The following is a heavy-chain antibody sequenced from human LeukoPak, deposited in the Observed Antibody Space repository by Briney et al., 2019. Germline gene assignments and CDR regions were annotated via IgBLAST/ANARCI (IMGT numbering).Heavy chain of an antibody. CDR2: ISYDGSNK. CDR1: GFTFSSYA. Sequence: GGSLRLSCAASGFTFSSYAMHWVRQAPGKGLEWVAVISYDGSNKYYADSVKGRFTISRDNSKNTLYLQMNSLRAEDTAVYYCARDHSDNYLEYWGQGTLVTVSS. CDR3: ARDHSDNYLEY. D-gene: IGHD3-9*01. J-gene: IGHJ4*02. V-gene: IGHV3-30-3*01.